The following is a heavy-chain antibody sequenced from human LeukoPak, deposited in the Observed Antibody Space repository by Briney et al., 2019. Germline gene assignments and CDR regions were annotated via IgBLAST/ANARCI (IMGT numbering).Heavy chain of an antibody. CDR2: IYSGGST. J-gene: IGHJ4*02. CDR1: GFTFSRYA. CDR3: ARGYCSSTSCSSFDY. Sequence: GGSLRLSCAASGFTFSRYAMNWVRQAPGKGLEWVSVIYSGGSTYYADSVKGRFTISRDNSKNTLYLQMNSLRAEDTAVYYCARGYCSSTSCSSFDYWGQGTLVTVSS. D-gene: IGHD2-2*01. V-gene: IGHV3-66*01.